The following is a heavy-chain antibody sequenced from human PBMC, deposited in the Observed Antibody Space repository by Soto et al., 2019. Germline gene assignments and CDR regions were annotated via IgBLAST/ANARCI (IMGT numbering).Heavy chain of an antibody. Sequence: SETLSLTCTVSGGSISSSSYYWGWIRQPPGKGLEWIGSIYYSGSTYYNPSLKSRVTISVDTSKNQFSLKLSSVTAADTAVYYCARNRRGRNCSSTSCYSTFNWFDPWGQGTLVTVSS. CDR1: GGSISSSSYY. J-gene: IGHJ5*02. CDR3: ARNRRGRNCSSTSCYSTFNWFDP. D-gene: IGHD2-2*01. V-gene: IGHV4-39*01. CDR2: IYYSGST.